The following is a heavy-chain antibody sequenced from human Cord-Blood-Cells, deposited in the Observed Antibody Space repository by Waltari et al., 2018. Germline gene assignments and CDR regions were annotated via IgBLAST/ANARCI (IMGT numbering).Heavy chain of an antibody. D-gene: IGHD7-27*01. J-gene: IGHJ4*02. V-gene: IGHV3-7*01. CDR2: IKQDGSEK. CDR3: ASATGATTQIDY. CDR1: GFTSSSYW. Sequence: EVQLVESGGGLVQPAGSLRLSCAASGFTSSSYWMSWFRQAPGKGLEWAANIKQDGSEKYYVDSVKGRFTISRDNAKNSLYLQMNSLRAEDTAVYYCASATGATTQIDYWGQGTLVTVSS.